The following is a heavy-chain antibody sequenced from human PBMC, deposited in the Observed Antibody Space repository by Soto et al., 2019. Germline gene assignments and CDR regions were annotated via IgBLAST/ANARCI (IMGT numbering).Heavy chain of an antibody. CDR3: ARGEVTKYYYYGMDV. D-gene: IGHD4-17*01. CDR2: IWYDGSNK. V-gene: IGHV3-33*01. CDR1: GFTFSSYG. J-gene: IGHJ6*02. Sequence: PGGSLRLSCAASGFTFSSYGMHWVRQAPGKGLEWVAVIWYDGSNKYYADSVKGRFTISRDNSKNTLYLQMNSLRAEDTAVYYCARGEVTKYYYYGMDVWGQGTTVTVSS.